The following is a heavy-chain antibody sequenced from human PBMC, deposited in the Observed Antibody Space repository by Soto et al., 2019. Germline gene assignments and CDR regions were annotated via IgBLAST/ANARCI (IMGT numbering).Heavy chain of an antibody. CDR1: GFTFSSYA. CDR3: ANALERGVTTSFDY. CDR2: ISGSGGST. V-gene: IGHV3-23*01. J-gene: IGHJ4*02. D-gene: IGHD4-17*01. Sequence: EVQLLESGGGLVQPGGSLRLSCAASGFTFSSYAMSWVRQAPGKGLEWVSAISGSGGSTYYADSVKGRFTIPRDNAKNPLYLQMTSLRADDTAVYYCANALERGVTTSFDYCGQGPLVTVSS.